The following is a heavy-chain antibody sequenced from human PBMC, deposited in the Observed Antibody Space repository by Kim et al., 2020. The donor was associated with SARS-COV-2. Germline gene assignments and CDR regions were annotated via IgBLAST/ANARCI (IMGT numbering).Heavy chain of an antibody. V-gene: IGHV3-23*01. CDR1: GFTFSSYA. CDR3: AKVSIAVAGTGNWFDP. CDR2: ISGSGGST. Sequence: GGSLRLSCAASGFTFSSYAMSWVRQAPGKGLEWVSAISGSGGSTYYADSVKGRFTISRDNSKNTLYLQMNSLRAEDTAVYYCAKVSIAVAGTGNWFDPWGQGTLVTVSS. D-gene: IGHD6-19*01. J-gene: IGHJ5*02.